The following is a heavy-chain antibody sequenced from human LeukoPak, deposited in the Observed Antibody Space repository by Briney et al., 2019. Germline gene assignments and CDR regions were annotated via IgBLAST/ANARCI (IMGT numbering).Heavy chain of an antibody. J-gene: IGHJ4*02. D-gene: IGHD3-9*01. CDR2: INHSGST. V-gene: IGHV4-34*01. Sequence: SETLSLTCAVYGGSFSGYYWGWIRQPPGKGLEWIGEINHSGSTNYNPSLKSRVTISVDTSKNQFSLKLSSVTAADTAVYYCARYDILTGEFDYWGQGTLVTVSS. CDR3: ARYDILTGEFDY. CDR1: GGSFSGYY.